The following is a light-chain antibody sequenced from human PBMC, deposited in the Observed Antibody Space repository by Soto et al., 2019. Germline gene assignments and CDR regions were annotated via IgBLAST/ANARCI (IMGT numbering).Light chain of an antibody. V-gene: IGKV3-20*01. Sequence: EIVLTQSPGTLSLSPGERATLSCRASQSVSSNFLAWYQQKPGQAPKLLISGASSRATGIPDRFSGSGSGTDFTLTISRLEPEDIATYYCQQYDNLPPLTFGGGTKVEIK. J-gene: IGKJ4*01. CDR1: QSVSSNF. CDR2: GAS. CDR3: QQYDNLPPLT.